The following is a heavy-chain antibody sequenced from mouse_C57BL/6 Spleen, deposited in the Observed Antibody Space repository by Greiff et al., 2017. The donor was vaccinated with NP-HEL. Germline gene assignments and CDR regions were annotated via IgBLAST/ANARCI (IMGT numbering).Heavy chain of an antibody. CDR3: VRGDGYYVGYAIDY. D-gene: IGHD2-3*01. Sequence: DVKLVESGGGLVQPKGSLKLSCAASGFPFNTYAMHWVRPAPGKGLEWVARIRSKSSNYATYYADSVKDRFTISRDDSQSMLYLQMNNLKTEDTAMYYCVRGDGYYVGYAIDYWGQGTSVTVSS. V-gene: IGHV10-3*01. J-gene: IGHJ4*01. CDR2: IRSKSSNYAT. CDR1: GFPFNTYA.